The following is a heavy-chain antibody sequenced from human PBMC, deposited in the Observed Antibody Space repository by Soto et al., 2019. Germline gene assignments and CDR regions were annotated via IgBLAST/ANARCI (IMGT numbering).Heavy chain of an antibody. J-gene: IGHJ6*02. CDR1: GGSISSYY. D-gene: IGHD3-16*01. CDR2: IYYSGST. V-gene: IGHV4-59*01. CDR3: ARSRGDRYYYYYYGMDV. Sequence: PSETLSHTCTVSGGSISSYYWSWIRQPPGKGLEWIGYIYYSGSTNYNPSLKSRVTISVDTSKNQFSLKLSSVTAADTAVYYCARSRGDRYYYYYYGMDVWGQGTTVTVSS.